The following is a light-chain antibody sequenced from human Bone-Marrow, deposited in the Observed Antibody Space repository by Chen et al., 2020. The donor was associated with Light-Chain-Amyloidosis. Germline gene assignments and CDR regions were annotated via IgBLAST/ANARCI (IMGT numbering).Light chain of an antibody. J-gene: IGLJ2*01. CDR2: RDT. V-gene: IGLV3-25*03. CDR3: QSADSSGTYEVI. Sequence: SYDLTPPPSVSVSPGQTARITCSGDDLPTKYAYWYQQKPGQASVLVIHRDTERPSGISERFSGSSSGTTATLTISGVQAEDEADYHCQSADSSGTYEVIFGGGTKLTVL. CDR1: DLPTKY.